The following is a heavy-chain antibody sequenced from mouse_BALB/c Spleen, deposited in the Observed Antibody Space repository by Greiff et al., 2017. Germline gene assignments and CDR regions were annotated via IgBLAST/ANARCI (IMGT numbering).Heavy chain of an antibody. D-gene: IGHD1-1*01. CDR2: INPSNGRT. Sequence: QVQLKQPGAELVKPGASVKLSCKASGYTFTSYWMHWVKQRPGQGLEWIGEINPSNGRTNYNEKFKSKATLTVDKSSSTAYMQLSSLTSEDSAVYYCARSSTVVPGYWGQGTTLTVSS. J-gene: IGHJ2*01. V-gene: IGHV1S81*02. CDR3: ARSSTVVPGY. CDR1: GYTFTSYW.